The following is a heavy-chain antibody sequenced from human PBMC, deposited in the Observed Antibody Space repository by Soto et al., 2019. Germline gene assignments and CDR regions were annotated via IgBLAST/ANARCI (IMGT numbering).Heavy chain of an antibody. CDR1: GFTFREYS. V-gene: IGHV3-64D*06. D-gene: IGHD3-9*01. CDR3: VKVSTFYDILTGYYSTNFFDP. J-gene: IGHJ5*02. CDR2: ISSDGDIT. Sequence: GGAPRISRSAPGFTFREYSMHWVRPASREGLKYFSTISSDGDITYYADSVKGRFTISRDNSKNTLYLQMNSLRPEDTAVYYCVKVSTFYDILTGYYSTNFFDPWGQGTLVTVSS.